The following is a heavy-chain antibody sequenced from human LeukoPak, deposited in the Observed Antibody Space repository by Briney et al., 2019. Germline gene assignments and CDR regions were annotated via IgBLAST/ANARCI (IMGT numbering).Heavy chain of an antibody. CDR3: AREKWELLRTSAFDI. Sequence: SETLSLTCTVYGGPISSYYWSWIRQPAGKGLEWIGRISSSGSTSYNSSLESRVAMSVDTSKNQFSLKLNSVTAADTAMYYCAREKWELLRTSAFDIWGQGTMVTVSS. CDR1: GGPISSYY. CDR2: ISSSGST. V-gene: IGHV4-4*07. J-gene: IGHJ3*02. D-gene: IGHD1-26*01.